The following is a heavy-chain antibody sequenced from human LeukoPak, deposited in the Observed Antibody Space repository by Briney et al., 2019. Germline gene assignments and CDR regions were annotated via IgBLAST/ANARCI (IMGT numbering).Heavy chain of an antibody. J-gene: IGHJ3*02. CDR2: ISGSGYST. CDR1: GFTFNNYA. V-gene: IGHV3-23*01. D-gene: IGHD2-21*01. CDR3: ARFIQGALDI. Sequence: GGSLRLSCVASGFTFNNYAMTWVRQAPGKGLEWVSAISGSGYSTYYADSVKGRFTISRDNSKNTLYLQMNSLRVEDTAVYYCARFIQGALDIWGQGTMVTVSS.